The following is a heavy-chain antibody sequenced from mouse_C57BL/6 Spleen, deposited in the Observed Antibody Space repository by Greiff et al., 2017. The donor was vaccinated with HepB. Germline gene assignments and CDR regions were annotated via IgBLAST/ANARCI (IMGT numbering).Heavy chain of an antibody. J-gene: IGHJ3*01. D-gene: IGHD2-4*01. CDR3: TGQVYDYWFAY. Sequence: EVKVEESGGGLVQPGGSMKLSCVASGFTFSNYWMNWVRQSPEKGLEWVAQIRLKSDNYATHYAESVKGRFTISRDDSKSSVYLQMNNLRAEDTGIYYCTGQVYDYWFAYWGQGTLVTVSA. CDR2: IRLKSDNYAT. CDR1: GFTFSNYW. V-gene: IGHV6-3*01.